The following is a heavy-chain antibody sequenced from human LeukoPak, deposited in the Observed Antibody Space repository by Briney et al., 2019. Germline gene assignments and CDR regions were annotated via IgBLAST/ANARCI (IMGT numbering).Heavy chain of an antibody. Sequence: GASVKVSCKASGGTFSSYAISWVRQAPGQGLEWMGGIIPIFGTANYAQKFQGRVTITADESTSTAYMELSSLRSEDTAVYYCARELWFGELFGFYYYGMDVWGQGTTVTVPS. CDR1: GGTFSSYA. CDR2: IIPIFGTA. D-gene: IGHD3-10*01. J-gene: IGHJ6*02. V-gene: IGHV1-69*01. CDR3: ARELWFGELFGFYYYGMDV.